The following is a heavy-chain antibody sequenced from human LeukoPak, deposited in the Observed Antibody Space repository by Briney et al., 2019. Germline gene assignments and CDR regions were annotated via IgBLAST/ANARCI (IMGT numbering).Heavy chain of an antibody. CDR1: GYTFTGYY. J-gene: IGHJ3*02. Sequence: ASATVSCKASGYTFTGYYMHWVRQAPGQGLEWMGRINPNSGGTNYAQKFQGRVTMTRDTSISAAYMELSGLRSDDTAVYYCARVRYCTNGVCSPDDAFDIWGQGTMVTVSS. CDR2: INPNSGGT. CDR3: ARVRYCTNGVCSPDDAFDI. V-gene: IGHV1-2*06. D-gene: IGHD2-8*01.